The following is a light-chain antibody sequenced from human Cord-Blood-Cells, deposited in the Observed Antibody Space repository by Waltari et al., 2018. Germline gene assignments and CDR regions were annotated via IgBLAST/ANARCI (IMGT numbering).Light chain of an antibody. V-gene: IGKV1-12*01. CDR3: QQYNSWPRT. CDR1: QGISSW. J-gene: IGKJ1*01. CDR2: AAS. Sequence: DIQMTQSPSSVSASAGDRITLTWRASQGISSWLAWYQQKPGKAPKLLIYAASSLHSGIPARFSGSGSGTEFTLTISSLQSEDFAAYYCQQYNSWPRTFGQGTKVEIK.